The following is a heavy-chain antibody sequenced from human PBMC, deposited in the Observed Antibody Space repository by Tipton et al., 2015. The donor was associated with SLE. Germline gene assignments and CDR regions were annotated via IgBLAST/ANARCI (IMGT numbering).Heavy chain of an antibody. V-gene: IGHV3-30*02. CDR3: ATSGRDDGYYFYYAMGV. CDR1: GFTFSSYD. J-gene: IGHJ6*02. CDR2: IRFDGSNK. Sequence: SLRLSCAASGFTFSSYDMHWVRQAPGKGLEWVAFIRFDGSNKYYADSVKCRFTISRDNSKNTLYLQMNSLRAEDTAVYYCATSGRDDGYYFYYAMGVCDQGSTVTVPS. D-gene: IGHD1-1*01.